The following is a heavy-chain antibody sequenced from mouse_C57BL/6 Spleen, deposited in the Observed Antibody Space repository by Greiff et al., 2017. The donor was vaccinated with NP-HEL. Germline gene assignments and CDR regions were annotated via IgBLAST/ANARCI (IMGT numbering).Heavy chain of an antibody. J-gene: IGHJ2*01. Sequence: VQLQQPGAELVKPGASVKLSCKASGYTFTSYWMHWVKQRPGQGLEWIGMIHPNSGSTNYNEKFKSKATLTVDKSSSTAYMQLSSLTSEDSAVYYCARGGGTGNDFDYWGQGTTLTVSS. CDR1: GYTFTSYW. D-gene: IGHD4-1*01. CDR3: ARGGGTGNDFDY. V-gene: IGHV1-64*01. CDR2: IHPNSGST.